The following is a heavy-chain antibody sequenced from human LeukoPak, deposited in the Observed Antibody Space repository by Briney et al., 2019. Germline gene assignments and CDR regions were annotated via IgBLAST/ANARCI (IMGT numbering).Heavy chain of an antibody. CDR3: AMGPRGTNFDY. CDR1: GFTFSSYA. Sequence: GGSLRLSCAASGFTFSSYAVSWVRQAPGKGLEWVSAISGSGGGTYYADSVKGRFTISRDNSKNTLYLQMNSLRAEDTAVYYCAMGPRGTNFDYWGQGTLVTVSS. V-gene: IGHV3-23*01. CDR2: ISGSGGGT. J-gene: IGHJ4*02. D-gene: IGHD1-26*01.